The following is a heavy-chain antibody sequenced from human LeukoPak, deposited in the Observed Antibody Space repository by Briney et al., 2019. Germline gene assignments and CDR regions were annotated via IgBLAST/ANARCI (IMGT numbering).Heavy chain of an antibody. V-gene: IGHV4-39*01. CDR1: GGSISSSSYY. J-gene: IGHJ4*02. D-gene: IGHD3-9*01. Sequence: ASETLSLTCTVSGGSISSSSYYWGWIRQPPGKGLEWIGSIYYSGSTYYNPSLKSRVTISVDTSKNQFSLKLSSVTAADTAVYCCASSDYDILTGYYGYWGQGTLVTVSS. CDR3: ASSDYDILTGYYGY. CDR2: IYYSGST.